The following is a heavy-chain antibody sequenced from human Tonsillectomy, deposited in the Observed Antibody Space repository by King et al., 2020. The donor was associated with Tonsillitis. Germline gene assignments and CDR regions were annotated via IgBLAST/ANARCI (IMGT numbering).Heavy chain of an antibody. V-gene: IGHV3-21*01. CDR3: AGDHLPAAGNFYGMDF. J-gene: IGHJ6*02. CDR2: ISSGSSYR. CDR1: GFTFSNYN. Sequence: VQLVESGGGLVKPGGSLRLSCAASGFTFSNYNMNWVRQAPGKGLEWVTSISSGSSYRYYADPVKGRFTVTRDNATNSLFLQMNILRAEDTAVYYCAGDHLPAAGNFYGMDFWGQGTTVTVSS. D-gene: IGHD6-13*01.